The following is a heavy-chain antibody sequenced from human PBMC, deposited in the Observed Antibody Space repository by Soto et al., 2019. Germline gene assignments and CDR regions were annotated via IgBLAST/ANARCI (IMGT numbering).Heavy chain of an antibody. CDR3: AREGAVAGSQDF. V-gene: IGHV3-23*01. J-gene: IGHJ4*02. CDR1: GFTFTNYA. D-gene: IGHD6-19*01. CDR2: ISGSGRGAATFYP. Sequence: EVQLLESGGGLVQPGGSLRLSCAASGFTFTNYAMSWVRQAPGKGLEWVSTISGSGRGAATFYPYYADSVKGRFTISRDNINSTLYLEMNSLRVEDSAVYYCAREGAVAGSQDFWGQGTLVTVSS.